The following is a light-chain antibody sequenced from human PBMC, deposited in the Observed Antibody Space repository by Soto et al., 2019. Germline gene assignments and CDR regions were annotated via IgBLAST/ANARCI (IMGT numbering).Light chain of an antibody. Sequence: QSALTQPVSVSGSPGQSITISCTGTSSDVGGYNYVSWYQQHPGKAPKLMIYEVSNRPSGVSNRFSGSKSGNTASLTISGLQAEDEADYYCGSYTSSSTLVFGGGTKLTVL. J-gene: IGLJ3*02. CDR2: EVS. CDR1: SSDVGGYNY. CDR3: GSYTSSSTLV. V-gene: IGLV2-14*01.